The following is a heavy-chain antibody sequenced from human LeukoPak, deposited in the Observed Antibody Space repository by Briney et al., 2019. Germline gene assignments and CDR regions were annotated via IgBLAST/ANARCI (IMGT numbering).Heavy chain of an antibody. CDR3: AKYCSGGLCYSGFDY. Sequence: GGSLRLSCAASGFTFSSYAMSWVRQAPGKGLEWVSAISGSGGSTYYADSVKGRFTISRDNSKATVYLQINSLRTEDTGIYYCAKYCSGGLCYSGFDYWGLGTLVTVSS. D-gene: IGHD2-15*01. CDR2: ISGSGGST. CDR1: GFTFSSYA. V-gene: IGHV3-23*01. J-gene: IGHJ4*02.